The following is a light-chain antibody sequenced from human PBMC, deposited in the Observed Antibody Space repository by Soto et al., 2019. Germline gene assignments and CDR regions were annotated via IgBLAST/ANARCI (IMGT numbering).Light chain of an antibody. Sequence: IVLTQSPATLSLSPGERATLSCRASQSVSSYLAWYQQKPGQAPRLLIYDASNRATGIPARFSGSGSGTDFTLTSSSLEPEDFAVYYCQQRSNWPPSCTFGQGTKLESK. J-gene: IGKJ2*02. CDR2: DAS. CDR3: QQRSNWPPSCT. CDR1: QSVSSY. V-gene: IGKV3-11*01.